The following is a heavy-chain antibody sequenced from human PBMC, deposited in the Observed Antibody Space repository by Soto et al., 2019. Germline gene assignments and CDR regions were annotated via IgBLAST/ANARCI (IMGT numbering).Heavy chain of an antibody. J-gene: IGHJ4*02. CDR2: IKEDGSDI. CDR1: GFTFSSHW. Sequence: EVHLVESGGDLVQPGGSLRLSCVASGFTFSSHWMTWVRQAPGKGLEWVANIKEDGSDIYYADSVKGRFTISRDNAKKSLYLQMNSLRAEDTAVYYCGRDSGTFNIDYWGQGTLVTVSS. D-gene: IGHD1-26*01. V-gene: IGHV3-7*04. CDR3: GRDSGTFNIDY.